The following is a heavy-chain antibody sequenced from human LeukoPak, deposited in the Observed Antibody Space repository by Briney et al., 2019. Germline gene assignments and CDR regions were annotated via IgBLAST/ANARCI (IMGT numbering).Heavy chain of an antibody. V-gene: IGHV3-9*01. D-gene: IGHD2-2*01. Sequence: GGSLRLSCAASGFTFDDYAMHWVRQAPGKGLEWVSGISWNSGSIGYADSVKGRSTIFRDNAKNSLYLQMNSLRAEDTALYYCAKGRDKYQLLSKNWFDPWGQGTLVTVSS. J-gene: IGHJ5*02. CDR2: ISWNSGSI. CDR1: GFTFDDYA. CDR3: AKGRDKYQLLSKNWFDP.